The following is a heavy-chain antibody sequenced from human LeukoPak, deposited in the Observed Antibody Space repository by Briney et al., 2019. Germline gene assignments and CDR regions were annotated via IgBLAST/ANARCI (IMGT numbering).Heavy chain of an antibody. Sequence: SETLSLTCTVSGGSISSGSYYWSWIRQPAGKGLEWIGRIYTSGSTNYNPSLKSRVTISVDTSKNQFSLKLSSVTAADTAVYYCARVAHGGSGSYYRGWFDPWGQGTLVTVSS. CDR2: IYTSGST. CDR1: GGSISSGSYY. CDR3: ARVAHGGSGSYYRGWFDP. J-gene: IGHJ5*02. D-gene: IGHD3-10*01. V-gene: IGHV4-61*02.